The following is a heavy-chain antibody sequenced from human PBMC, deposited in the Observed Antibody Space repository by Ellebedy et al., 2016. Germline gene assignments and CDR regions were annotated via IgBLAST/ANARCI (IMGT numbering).Heavy chain of an antibody. D-gene: IGHD2-15*01. CDR2: IGGSGEST. Sequence: GGSLRLSCAASGFTFSSYAMSWVRQAPGRGLEWVSVIGGSGESTFYADSVKGRFTISRDNSMNTLYLQMNSLRAEDTAVYYCARDLRIRDIYKSGGYIYYGMDIWGQGTTVTVSS. V-gene: IGHV3-23*01. CDR1: GFTFSSYA. CDR3: ARDLRIRDIYKSGGYIYYGMDI. J-gene: IGHJ6*02.